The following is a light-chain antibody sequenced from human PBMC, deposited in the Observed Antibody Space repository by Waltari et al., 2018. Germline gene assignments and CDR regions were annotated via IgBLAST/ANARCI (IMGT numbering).Light chain of an antibody. CDR3: QQYYNLPPT. J-gene: IGKJ2*01. Sequence: DIQMTQSPSSLSASVGDRVTITCQASQDVSNYVNWYQQRPGKAPKLLIYDVSNLQAEVPSRFSGRGSGTQFTLTISTLQLDDIATYSCQQYYNLPPTFGQGTKLEIK. V-gene: IGKV1-33*01. CDR1: QDVSNY. CDR2: DVS.